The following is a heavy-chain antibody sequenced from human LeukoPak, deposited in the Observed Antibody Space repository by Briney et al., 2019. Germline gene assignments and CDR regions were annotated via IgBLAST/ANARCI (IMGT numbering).Heavy chain of an antibody. V-gene: IGHV3-48*03. Sequence: GGSLRLSCAASGFTFSSYEMNWVRQAPGKGLEWISYISSSGNTISYADSVKGRFTISRDNAKNSLYPQMNSLRAEDTAVYYCARASSGWGQGTLVTVSS. J-gene: IGHJ4*02. CDR1: GFTFSSYE. CDR3: ARASSG. CDR2: ISSSGNTI. D-gene: IGHD6-6*01.